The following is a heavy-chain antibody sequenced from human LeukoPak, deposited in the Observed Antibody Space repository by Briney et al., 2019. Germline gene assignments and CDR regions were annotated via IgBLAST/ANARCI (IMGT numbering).Heavy chain of an antibody. CDR3: AREDSSGVDY. D-gene: IGHD6-19*01. J-gene: IGHJ4*02. CDR2: IIPIFGTA. V-gene: IGHV1-69*13. CDR1: GGTFSSYA. Sequence: GASVKVPCKASGGTFSSYAISWVRQAPGQGLEWMGGIIPIFGTANYAQKFQGRVTITADESTSTAYMELSNLRSEDTAVYYCAREDSSGVDYWGQGTLVTVSS.